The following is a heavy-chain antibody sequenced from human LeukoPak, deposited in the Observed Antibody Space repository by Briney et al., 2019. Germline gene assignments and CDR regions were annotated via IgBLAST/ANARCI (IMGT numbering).Heavy chain of an antibody. Sequence: GGSLRLSCAASGFTFSSYWMSWVRQAPGEGLEWVANIKQDGSVKYYVDSVKGRFTISRDNSKNTLYLQMNSLRAEDTAVYYCAKGYSHYYDSSGYYDNTYYFDYWGQGTLVTVSS. CDR1: GFTFSSYW. D-gene: IGHD3-22*01. CDR3: AKGYSHYYDSSGYYDNTYYFDY. V-gene: IGHV3-7*03. J-gene: IGHJ4*02. CDR2: IKQDGSVK.